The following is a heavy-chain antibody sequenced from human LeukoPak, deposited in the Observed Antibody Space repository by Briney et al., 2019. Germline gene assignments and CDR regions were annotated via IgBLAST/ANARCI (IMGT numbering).Heavy chain of an antibody. D-gene: IGHD3-3*01. CDR2: INPNSGGT. CDR1: GYTFTGYY. J-gene: IGHJ5*02. CDR3: ARDRGTIFGVDGAWFDP. V-gene: IGHV1-2*02. Sequence: GASVKVSCKASGYTFTGYYMHWVRQAPRQGLEWMGWINPNSGGTNYAQKFQGRVTMTRDTSISTAYMELSRLRSDDTAVYYCARDRGTIFGVDGAWFDPWDQGTLVTVSS.